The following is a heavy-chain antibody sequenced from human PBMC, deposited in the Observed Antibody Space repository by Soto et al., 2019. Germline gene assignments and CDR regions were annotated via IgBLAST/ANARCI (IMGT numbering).Heavy chain of an antibody. CDR1: GFTFSNYW. Sequence: ESGGGLVQPGGSLRLSCAASGFTFSNYWMNWVRQVPGKGLEWVANIKGDGSEKYFVDSVKGRFTISRDNAKNSLYLQMNSLRAEDTATYYCARDLGRTAAGYYYYDAMDVWGQGTTVTVSS. D-gene: IGHD2-2*01. CDR3: ARDLGRTAAGYYYYDAMDV. CDR2: IKGDGSEK. V-gene: IGHV3-7*01. J-gene: IGHJ6*02.